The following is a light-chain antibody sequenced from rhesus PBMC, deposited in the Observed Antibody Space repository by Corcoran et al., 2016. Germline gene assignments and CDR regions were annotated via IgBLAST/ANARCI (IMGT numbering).Light chain of an antibody. CDR1: QGISSW. J-gene: IGKJ1*01. CDR3: QQYNSAPWT. CDR2: KAS. V-gene: IGKV1-21*01. Sequence: DIQLTQSPSSLSASVGDRVTITCRASQGISSWLAWYQQKPGKAPKLRNYKASSLQSGVPSRFSGSGSGTYLTLTISSLQPEDFATYYCQQYNSAPWTFGQGTKVEIK.